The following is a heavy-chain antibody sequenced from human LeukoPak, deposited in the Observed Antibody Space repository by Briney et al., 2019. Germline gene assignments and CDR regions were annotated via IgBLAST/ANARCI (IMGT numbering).Heavy chain of an antibody. J-gene: IGHJ3*02. CDR3: ARDIRMVRGWGAFDI. Sequence: GGSLRLSCAASGFTFSSYGMHWVRQAPGKGLEWVAVISYDGSNKYYADSVKGRFTISRDNSKNTLYLQMNSLRAEDTAVYYCARDIRMVRGWGAFDIWGQGTMVTVSS. V-gene: IGHV3-30*03. CDR1: GFTFSSYG. CDR2: ISYDGSNK. D-gene: IGHD3-10*01.